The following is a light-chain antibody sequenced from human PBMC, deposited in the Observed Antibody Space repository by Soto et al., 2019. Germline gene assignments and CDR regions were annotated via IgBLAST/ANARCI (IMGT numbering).Light chain of an antibody. CDR3: QQYNNWPLT. Sequence: EIVMTQSPATLSVSPWDRATLSCRASQSVDNDLAWYQQKPGQPPRLLIYDASTRATGIPARFSGSQSGTEFTLTISSLLSEDFAVYSCQQYNNWPLTFGGGTKVEIK. V-gene: IGKV3D-15*01. J-gene: IGKJ4*01. CDR2: DAS. CDR1: QSVDND.